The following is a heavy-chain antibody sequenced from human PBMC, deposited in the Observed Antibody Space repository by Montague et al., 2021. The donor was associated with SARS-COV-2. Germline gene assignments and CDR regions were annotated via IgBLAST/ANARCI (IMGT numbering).Heavy chain of an antibody. CDR2: IYYSGST. CDR3: ARRSLGYCGGGSCYSAFDP. J-gene: IGHJ5*02. D-gene: IGHD2-15*01. Sequence: SETLSLTCTVSGGSISSYYWSWIRQPPGKGLEWIGYIYYSGSTNYNPSLKSRVTISVDTSKNQFSLKLSSVTAADTAVYYCARRSLGYCGGGSCYSAFDPWGQGTLATVSS. CDR1: GGSISSYY. V-gene: IGHV4-59*01.